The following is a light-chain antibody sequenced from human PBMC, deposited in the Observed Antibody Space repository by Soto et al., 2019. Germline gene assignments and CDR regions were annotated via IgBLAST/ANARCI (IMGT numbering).Light chain of an antibody. CDR2: AAS. Sequence: DIQLTQSPSFLSASVGDRVTISCRASQGISSYLAWYQHKPGKAPNLLISAASTLQSGVPSRLSGSGSGTDFTLTISSLQPEDFATYYCQQTYSTPHTFGQGTKVDIK. V-gene: IGKV1-39*01. CDR1: QGISSY. J-gene: IGKJ2*01. CDR3: QQTYSTPHT.